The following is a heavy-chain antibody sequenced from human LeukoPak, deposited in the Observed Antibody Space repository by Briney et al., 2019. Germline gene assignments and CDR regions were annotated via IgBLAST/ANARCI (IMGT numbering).Heavy chain of an antibody. D-gene: IGHD6-13*01. V-gene: IGHV1-69*13. CDR2: IIPIFGTA. CDR1: GGTFSSYA. Sequence: ASVKVSCKASGGTFSSYAISWVRQAPGQGLEWMGGIIPIFGTANYAQKFQGRVTITADESTSTAYMELSSLRSEDTAVYYCARAPPIAAAGNWFDPWGQGTLVTVPP. J-gene: IGHJ5*02. CDR3: ARAPPIAAAGNWFDP.